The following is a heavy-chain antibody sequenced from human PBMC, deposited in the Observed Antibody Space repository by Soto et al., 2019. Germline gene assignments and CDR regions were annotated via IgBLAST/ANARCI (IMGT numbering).Heavy chain of an antibody. CDR3: ARQGFGQLHGLVDV. CDR1: GGSITSHY. Sequence: QVQLQESGPGLVKPSETLSLTCSVSGGSITSHYCSWFRQPPRKGLEWIGYINHSGLTSYNPSLKSRVTMSVDTSKNQFALKVNSVTAADTARYHCARQGFGQLHGLVDVWGPGTTVTVSS. V-gene: IGHV4-59*08. CDR2: INHSGLT. J-gene: IGHJ6*02. D-gene: IGHD3-10*01.